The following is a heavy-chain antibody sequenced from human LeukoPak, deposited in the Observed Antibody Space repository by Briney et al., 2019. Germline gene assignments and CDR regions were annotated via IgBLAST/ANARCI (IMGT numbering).Heavy chain of an antibody. V-gene: IGHV3-23*01. CDR2: MSGSGGGT. D-gene: IGHD3-22*01. J-gene: IGHJ4*02. CDR3: AKRGVVIRVILVGFYKEAYYFDS. CDR1: GITLSNYG. Sequence: GGSLRLSCAVSGITLSNYGMSWVRKAPGRGLEWVAGMSGSGGGTDYADSVKGRFTVSRDNSKNTLYLQMKSLRAEDTAVYFCAKRGVVIRVILVGFYKEAYYFDSWGQGALVTVSS.